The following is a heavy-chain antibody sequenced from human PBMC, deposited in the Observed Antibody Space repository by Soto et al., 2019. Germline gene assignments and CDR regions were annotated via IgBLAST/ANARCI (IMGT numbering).Heavy chain of an antibody. CDR3: AGDSGWAFDY. J-gene: IGHJ4*02. D-gene: IGHD1-1*01. CDR2: ISSSSSTM. Sequence: PGGSLRLSCAASGLTFSSYSMNWVRQAPGKGLEWVSHISSSSSTMYYADYVKGRFTISRDNAKNLLYLQMNSLRDEDTAVYYCAGDSGWAFDYWGQGTLVTVSS. V-gene: IGHV3-48*02. CDR1: GLTFSSYS.